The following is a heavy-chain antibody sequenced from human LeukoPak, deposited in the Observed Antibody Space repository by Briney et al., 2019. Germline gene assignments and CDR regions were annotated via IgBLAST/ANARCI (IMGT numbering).Heavy chain of an antibody. CDR1: GFTFSSYG. CDR2: ITGSGGTT. D-gene: IGHD1-26*01. Sequence: GGTLRLSCAASGFTFSSYGMSRVRQAPGKGLEWVSAITGSGGTTYYADSVKGRFTISRDNSKNTLYMQMNSLRAGDTAVYYCAKDRLGAILYFDYWGQGTLVTVSS. V-gene: IGHV3-23*01. CDR3: AKDRLGAILYFDY. J-gene: IGHJ4*02.